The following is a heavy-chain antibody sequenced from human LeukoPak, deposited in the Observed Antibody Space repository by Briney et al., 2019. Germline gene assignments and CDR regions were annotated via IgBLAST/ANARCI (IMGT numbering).Heavy chain of an antibody. CDR2: IHYSGDT. CDR3: AKTGGMTTDRRFDP. V-gene: IGHV4-38-2*02. CDR1: GYSISNGYY. D-gene: IGHD4-11*01. J-gene: IGHJ5*02. Sequence: PSETLSLTCTVSGYSISNGYYWGWIRQPPGKGLEWIGVIHYSGDTHYNPSLRGRVIISEDKSKKQVSLRLNSVTAADTAKYYCAKTGGMTTDRRFDPWGPGILVAVSS.